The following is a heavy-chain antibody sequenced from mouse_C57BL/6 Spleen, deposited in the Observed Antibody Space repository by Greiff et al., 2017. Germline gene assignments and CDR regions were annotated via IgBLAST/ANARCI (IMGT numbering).Heavy chain of an antibody. V-gene: IGHV1-69*01. D-gene: IGHD1-1*01. CDR3: ASYGSSSHWAMDY. CDR2: IDPSDSYT. Sequence: VQLQQPGAELVMPGASVKLSCKASGYTFTSYWMHWVKQRPGQGLEWIGEIDPSDSYTNYNQKFKGKSTLTVDKSSSTAYMQLSSLTSEDSAVYYCASYGSSSHWAMDYWGQGTSVTVSS. J-gene: IGHJ4*01. CDR1: GYTFTSYW.